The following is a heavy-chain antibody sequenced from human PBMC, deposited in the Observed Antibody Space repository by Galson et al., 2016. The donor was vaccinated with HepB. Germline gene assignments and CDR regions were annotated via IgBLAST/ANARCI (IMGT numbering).Heavy chain of an antibody. J-gene: IGHJ5*02. V-gene: IGHV4-4*02. CDR3: ARATVIPGARMVFDP. CDR1: GASISDSNW. D-gene: IGHD2-2*01. Sequence: SETLSLTCAVSGASISDSNWWTWVRHVPGKGLEWIGEIYHTGTSNNNPFLNSRFTLSVDKSRNQFSLNLTSVTAADTAVYYCARATVIPGARMVFDPWGQGTLVTVSS. CDR2: IYHTGTS.